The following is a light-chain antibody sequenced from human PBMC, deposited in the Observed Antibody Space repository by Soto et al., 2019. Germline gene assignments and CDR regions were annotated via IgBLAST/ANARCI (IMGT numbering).Light chain of an antibody. Sequence: QSVLTQPASVSGSPGQSITISCTGTSSDIGRYNYVSWYQQHPGKAPKLMVYEIINRPSGVSNRFSGSKSGSTASLIISGLQAEDEADYYCSSYTSTTTPVFGGGTQLTVL. J-gene: IGLJ2*01. V-gene: IGLV2-14*01. CDR3: SSYTSTTTPV. CDR2: EII. CDR1: SSDIGRYNY.